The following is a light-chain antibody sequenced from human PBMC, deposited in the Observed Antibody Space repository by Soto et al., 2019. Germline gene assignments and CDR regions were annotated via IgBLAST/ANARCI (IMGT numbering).Light chain of an antibody. CDR3: QQRSDWPPLT. CDR1: QNVCTF. CDR2: DAF. V-gene: IGKV3-11*01. J-gene: IGKJ4*01. Sequence: EVVLTQSPGTLSLSPGERATLSRRASQNVCTFLTWYQQKPGQAPRLLIYDAFTRATGIPARFSGTGSWTDFTLTISSLEPEDFAVYYCQQRSDWPPLTFGGGTKVDIK.